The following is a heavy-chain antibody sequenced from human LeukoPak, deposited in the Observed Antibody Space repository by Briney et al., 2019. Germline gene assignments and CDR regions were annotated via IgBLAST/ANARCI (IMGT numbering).Heavy chain of an antibody. CDR2: ISSSGSTI. D-gene: IGHD1-20*01. Sequence: GGSLRLSCAASGFTFSSYGMHWVRQAPGKGLEWVSYISSSGSTIYYADSVKGRFTISRGNAKNSLYLQMNSLRAEDTAVYYCAREGARYNWNDTLFGWGQGTLVTVSS. J-gene: IGHJ4*02. CDR3: AREGARYNWNDTLFG. V-gene: IGHV3-48*04. CDR1: GFTFSSYG.